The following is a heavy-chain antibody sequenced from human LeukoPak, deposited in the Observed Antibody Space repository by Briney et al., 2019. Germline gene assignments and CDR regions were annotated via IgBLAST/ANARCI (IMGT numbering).Heavy chain of an antibody. J-gene: IGHJ4*02. CDR3: ARRSGSSWSSFDY. D-gene: IGHD6-13*01. CDR2: IYSGGST. Sequence: GGSLRLSCVVSGFTVSNNYMSWVRQAPRKGLEWVSLIYSGGSTYYAPSVKGRLTISRDNFGNMLYLHLDSLRVEDTAIYYCARRSGSSWSSFDYWGQGALVTVSS. CDR1: GFTVSNNY. V-gene: IGHV3-53*01.